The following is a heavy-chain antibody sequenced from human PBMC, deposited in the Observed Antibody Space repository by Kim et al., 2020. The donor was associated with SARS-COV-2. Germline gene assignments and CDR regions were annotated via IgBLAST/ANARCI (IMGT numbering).Heavy chain of an antibody. J-gene: IGHJ4*02. V-gene: IGHV3-23*02. Sequence: GDSVKGRFTISRDNSKNTLYLQMNSLGAEGTAVYYGATPTGYYDSSGFDYWGQGTLVTVSS. CDR3: ATPTGYYDSSGFDY. D-gene: IGHD3-22*01.